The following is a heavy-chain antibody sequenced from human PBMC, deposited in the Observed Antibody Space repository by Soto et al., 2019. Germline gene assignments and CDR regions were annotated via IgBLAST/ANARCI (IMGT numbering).Heavy chain of an antibody. V-gene: IGHV1-46*01. CDR2: INPSDGTT. CDR1: GYTLTSFY. CDR3: AGAWVRYYSSSSCPGYY. Sequence: QVQLVQSGAEVKKPGASVKVSCQASGYTLTSFYMHWVRQAPGQGLEWMGIINPSDGTTSYAQNSQGSAAMTRDTTTSTVNKDLGSLRSDVTALSYCAGAWVRYYSSSSCPGYYWGQGTMVTFSS. D-gene: IGHD2-15*01. J-gene: IGHJ4*02.